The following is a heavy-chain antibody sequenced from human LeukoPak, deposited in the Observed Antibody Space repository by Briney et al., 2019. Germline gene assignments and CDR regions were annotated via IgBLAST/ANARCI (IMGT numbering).Heavy chain of an antibody. CDR2: ISTYNGNT. Sequence: EATVKVSCKASGYTFTSYGISWVRQAPGQGLEWMGWISTYNGNTDYAQKLQGRVTMTTDTSTGTAYMELRSLRSDDTAVYYCARDLRTPVAGNRFDPWGQGTLVTVSS. CDR1: GYTFTSYG. V-gene: IGHV1-18*01. J-gene: IGHJ5*02. D-gene: IGHD6-19*01. CDR3: ARDLRTPVAGNRFDP.